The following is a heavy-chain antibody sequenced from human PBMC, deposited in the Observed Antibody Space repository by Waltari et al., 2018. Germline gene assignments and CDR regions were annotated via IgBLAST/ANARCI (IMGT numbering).Heavy chain of an antibody. CDR1: GFTFSDFS. D-gene: IGHD6-6*01. V-gene: IGHV3-48*01. CDR3: AKDLLTYSSSGGY. CDR2: CYSTGSTI. J-gene: IGHJ4*02. Sequence: EVQLVESGGGLVQPGGSLRLSCAASGFTFSDFSMNWVRQAPGNGLEWVSYCYSTGSTIYYADSVKGRFTISRDNSKNTLYLQMNSLRAEDTAVYYCAKDLLTYSSSGGYWGQGTLVTVSS.